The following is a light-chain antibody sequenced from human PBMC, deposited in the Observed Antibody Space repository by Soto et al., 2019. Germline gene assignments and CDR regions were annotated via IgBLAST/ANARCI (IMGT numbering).Light chain of an antibody. CDR3: SSYAGSNNLV. V-gene: IGLV2-8*01. Sequence: QSALTQPPSASGSPGQSVTISCTGTSSDVGDYNYVSRYQQHPGKAPKLMIYEVSKRPSGVPDRFSGSKSGNTASLTVSGLQAEDEADYYCSSYAGSNNLVFGGGTKVTVL. CDR1: SSDVGDYNY. J-gene: IGLJ2*01. CDR2: EVS.